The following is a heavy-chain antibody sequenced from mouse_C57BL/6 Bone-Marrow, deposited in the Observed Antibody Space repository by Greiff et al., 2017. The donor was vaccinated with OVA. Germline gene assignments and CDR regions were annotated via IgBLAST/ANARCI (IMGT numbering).Heavy chain of an antibody. V-gene: IGHV14-4*01. Sequence: VQLKESGAELVRPGASVKLSCTASGFNIKDDYMHWVKQRPEQGLEWIGWIDPENGDTEYASKFQGKATITADTSSNTAYLQLSSLTSEDTAVYYCTTDYDYDGDWYFDVWGTGTTVTVSS. CDR1: GFNIKDDY. CDR3: TTDYDYDGDWYFDV. J-gene: IGHJ1*03. CDR2: IDPENGDT. D-gene: IGHD2-4*01.